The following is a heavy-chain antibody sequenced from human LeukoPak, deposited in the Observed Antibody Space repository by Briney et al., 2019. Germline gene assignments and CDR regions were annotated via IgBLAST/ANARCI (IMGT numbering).Heavy chain of an antibody. Sequence: GESLKISCKGSGYTFTSSWIGRVRQMPGKGLEWMGMIYPGDSDTRYSPSFQGQVTISADRSISTAYLHWSSLKASDSAMYYCARQDGDYYYGSDYWGQGTLVTVSS. J-gene: IGHJ4*02. V-gene: IGHV5-51*01. CDR2: IYPGDSDT. CDR1: GYTFTSSW. CDR3: ARQDGDYYYGSDY. D-gene: IGHD3-22*01.